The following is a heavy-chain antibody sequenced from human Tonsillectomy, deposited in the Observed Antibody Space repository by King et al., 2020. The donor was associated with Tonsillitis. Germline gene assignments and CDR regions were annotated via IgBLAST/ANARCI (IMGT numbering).Heavy chain of an antibody. CDR1: GYTFTGYY. V-gene: IGHV1-2*02. J-gene: IGHJ6*02. Sequence: VQLVESGAEVKKPGASVKVSCKASGYTFTGYYMHWVRQAPGQGLEWMGWINPNSGGTNYAQKFQGRVTMTRDTSISTAYMELSRLRSDDTAVYYCARCDIVVVPAAETLYYYYYGMDVWGQGTTVTVSS. D-gene: IGHD2-2*01. CDR3: ARCDIVVVPAAETLYYYYYGMDV. CDR2: INPNSGGT.